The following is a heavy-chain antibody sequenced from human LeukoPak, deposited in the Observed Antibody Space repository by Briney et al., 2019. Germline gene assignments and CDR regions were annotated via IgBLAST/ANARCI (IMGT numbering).Heavy chain of an antibody. V-gene: IGHV4-59*01. CDR2: TYYSGST. J-gene: IGHJ6*03. CDR1: GGSISSYY. Sequence: SETLSLTCTVSGGSISSYYWSWIRQPPGNGLEWIGYTYYSGSTNYNPSLKSRVTISVDTSKNQFSLKLSSVTAADTAVYYCPRAYYDFWSGDMGIYYYYYMDVWGKGTTVTVS. D-gene: IGHD3-3*01. CDR3: PRAYYDFWSGDMGIYYYYYMDV.